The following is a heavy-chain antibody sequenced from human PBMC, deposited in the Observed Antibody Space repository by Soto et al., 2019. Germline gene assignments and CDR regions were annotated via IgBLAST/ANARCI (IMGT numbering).Heavy chain of an antibody. CDR1: GYSFTSYW. D-gene: IGHD3-3*01. J-gene: IGHJ4*02. CDR2: IYPGDSDT. V-gene: IGHV5-51*01. CDR3: ARHQTFWSGYYRPPDY. Sequence: GESLKISCKGSGYSFTSYWIGWVRQMPGKGLEWMGIIYPGDSDTRYSPSFQGQVTISADKSISTAYLQWSSLKASDTAMYYCARHQTFWSGYYRPPDYWGQGTLVTVSS.